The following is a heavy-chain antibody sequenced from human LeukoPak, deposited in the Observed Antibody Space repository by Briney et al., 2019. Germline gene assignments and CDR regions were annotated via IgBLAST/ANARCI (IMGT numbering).Heavy chain of an antibody. CDR3: ARSRDGYNQNTPLYY. V-gene: IGHV4-38-2*01. J-gene: IGHJ4*02. D-gene: IGHD5-24*01. Sequence: SETLSLTCAVSGYSISSGYCWGWIRQPPGKGLEWIGSIYHSGSTYYNPSLKSRVTISVDTSKNQFSLKLSSVTAADTAVYYCARSRDGYNQNTPLYYWGQGTLVTVSS. CDR1: GYSISSGYC. CDR2: IYHSGST.